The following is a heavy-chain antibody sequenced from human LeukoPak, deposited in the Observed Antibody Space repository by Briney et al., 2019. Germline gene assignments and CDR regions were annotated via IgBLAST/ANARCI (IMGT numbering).Heavy chain of an antibody. CDR1: GFTFSSYS. CDR2: ISSSSTI. Sequence: GGSLRLSCAASGFTFSSYSMNWVRQAPGKGLEGVSYISSSSTIYYADSVKGRFTISRDNAKNSLYLQMNSLRAEDTAVYYCARDSESEKYSGYRAFDIWGQGTMVTVSS. CDR3: ARDSESEKYSGYRAFDI. V-gene: IGHV3-48*01. D-gene: IGHD3-22*01. J-gene: IGHJ3*02.